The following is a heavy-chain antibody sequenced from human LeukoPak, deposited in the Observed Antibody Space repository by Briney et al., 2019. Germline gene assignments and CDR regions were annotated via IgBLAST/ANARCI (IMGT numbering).Heavy chain of an antibody. CDR1: GGSISIYY. CDR2: FHHSGNT. V-gene: IGHV4-59*12. Sequence: PSETLSLTCTVSGGSISIYYWNWIRQPPGKGLEWIGYFHHSGNTNYSPSLSSRITMSADTSKNQFSLRLNSVTAADTAIYYCARRAAALDSWGQGTLVTVSS. CDR3: ARRAAALDS. J-gene: IGHJ4*02. D-gene: IGHD6-13*01.